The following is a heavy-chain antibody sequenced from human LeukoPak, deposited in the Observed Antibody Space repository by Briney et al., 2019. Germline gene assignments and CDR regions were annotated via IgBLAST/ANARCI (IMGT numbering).Heavy chain of an antibody. CDR3: ARWIVGATTFDY. V-gene: IGHV4-30-2*01. D-gene: IGHD1-26*01. J-gene: IGHJ4*02. CDR1: GGSISSSSYY. CDR2: IYHSGST. Sequence: SETLSLTCTVSGGSISSSSYYWSWIRQPPGKGLEWIGYIYHSGSTYYNPSLKSRVTISVDRSKNQFSLKLSSVTAADTAVYYCARWIVGATTFDYWGQGTLVTVSS.